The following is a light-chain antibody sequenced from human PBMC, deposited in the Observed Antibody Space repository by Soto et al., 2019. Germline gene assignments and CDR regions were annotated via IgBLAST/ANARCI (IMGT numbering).Light chain of an antibody. CDR3: QQYNNWPPLT. CDR2: GAS. CDR1: QAVSSN. V-gene: IGKV3-15*01. J-gene: IGKJ4*01. Sequence: EIVMTQSPDSLSMSLGERATLSCRASQAVSSNLAWYQQKPGQAPRLLIYGASTRATGVPARFSGSGSGTEFTLTISSLQSEDFAVYYCQQYNNWPPLTFGGGTKVAIK.